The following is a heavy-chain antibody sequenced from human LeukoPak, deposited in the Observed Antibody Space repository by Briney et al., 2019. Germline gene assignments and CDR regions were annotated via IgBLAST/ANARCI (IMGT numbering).Heavy chain of an antibody. V-gene: IGHV4-30-4*01. CDR1: GGSISSGDYY. D-gene: IGHD3-10*01. CDR3: ARHVGNSGSGSYLTYFDY. J-gene: IGHJ4*02. CDR2: IYYSGST. Sequence: SQTLSLTCTVSGGSISSGDYYWSWIRQPPGKGLEWIGYIYYSGSTYYNPSLKSRVTISVDTSKNQFSLKLSSVTAADTAVYYCARHVGNSGSGSYLTYFDYWGQGTLVTVSS.